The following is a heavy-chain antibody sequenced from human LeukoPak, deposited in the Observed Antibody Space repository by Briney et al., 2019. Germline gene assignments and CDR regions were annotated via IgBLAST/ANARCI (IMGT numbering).Heavy chain of an antibody. CDR2: ISGSGGST. J-gene: IGHJ6*03. Sequence: GGSLRLSCAASGFIFSSYAMNWVRQAPGTGLEWVSAISGSGGSTYYADSVRGRFTISRDNSKNTLYLQMNSLRAEDTAVYYCAKSSVAIHDYNYMDVWGKGTTVTVSS. CDR3: AKSSVAIHDYNYMDV. V-gene: IGHV3-23*01. CDR1: GFIFSSYA. D-gene: IGHD2-2*02.